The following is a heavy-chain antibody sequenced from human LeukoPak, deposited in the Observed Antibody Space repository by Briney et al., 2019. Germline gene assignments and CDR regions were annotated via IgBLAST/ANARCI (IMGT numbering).Heavy chain of an antibody. D-gene: IGHD5-24*01. CDR3: ARGAGYNYPYYFDY. J-gene: IGHJ4*02. CDR2: IYGGGNI. V-gene: IGHV3-53*01. Sequence: GGSLRLSCAASGFTVSSNYMNWVRQAPGKGLEWVSVIYGGGNIYYADSVKGRFTISRDNSKNTPYLQMNSLRAEDTAVYYCARGAGYNYPYYFDYWGQGTLVTVSS. CDR1: GFTVSSNY.